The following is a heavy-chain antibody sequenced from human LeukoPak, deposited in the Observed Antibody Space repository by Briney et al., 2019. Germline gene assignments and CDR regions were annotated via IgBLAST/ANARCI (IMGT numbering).Heavy chain of an antibody. V-gene: IGHV3-21*01. CDR1: GFTFSSYS. Sequence: GGSLRLSCAASGFTFSSYSMNWVRQAPGKGLEWVSSISSSSNYIYYADSVKGRFTISRDNAKNSLYLQMNSLRAEDTAVYYCASATAVAGNSDYWGQGTLVTVSS. CDR2: ISSSSNYI. J-gene: IGHJ4*02. D-gene: IGHD6-19*01. CDR3: ASATAVAGNSDY.